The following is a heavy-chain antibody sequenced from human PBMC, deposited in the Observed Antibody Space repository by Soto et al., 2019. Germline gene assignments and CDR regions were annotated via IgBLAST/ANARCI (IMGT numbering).Heavy chain of an antibody. V-gene: IGHV3-33*01. CDR1: GFTFSSYG. J-gene: IGHJ4*02. Sequence: GGSLRLSYAASGFTFSSYGMHWVRQAPGKGLEWVAVIWYDGSNKYYADSVKGRFTISRDNSKNTLYLQMNSLRAEDTAVYYCARDSGLFYGYFDYWGQGTLVTVSS. CDR3: ARDSGLFYGYFDY. CDR2: IWYDGSNK. D-gene: IGHD3-10*01.